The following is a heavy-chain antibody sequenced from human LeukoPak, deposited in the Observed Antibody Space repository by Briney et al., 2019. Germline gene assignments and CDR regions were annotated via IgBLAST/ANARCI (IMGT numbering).Heavy chain of an antibody. CDR3: ARHWIRYFDWLSDYYYYMDV. J-gene: IGHJ6*03. CDR2: IYPGDSDT. D-gene: IGHD3-9*01. CDR1: GYSFTSYW. Sequence: GESLKISCKGSGYSFTSYWIGWVRQMPGKGLEWMGIIYPGDSDTIYSASFQGQVTISADKSISTAYLQWSSLKASDTAMYYCARHWIRYFDWLSDYYYYMDVWGKGTTVTVSS. V-gene: IGHV5-51*01.